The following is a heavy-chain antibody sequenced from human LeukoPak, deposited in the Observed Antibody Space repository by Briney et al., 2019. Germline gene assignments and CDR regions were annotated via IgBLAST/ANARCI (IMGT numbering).Heavy chain of an antibody. CDR2: ITSSSTYI. V-gene: IGHV3-21*01. Sequence: GGSLRLSCAASGFTFSSHNMNWVRQAPGKGLEWVSSITSSSTYIYHADSVKGRFTISRDNAENSLYLQMNGLRAEDTAVYYCGRGRDYDAFDIWGQGTMVTVSS. D-gene: IGHD4-17*01. CDR3: GRGRDYDAFDI. J-gene: IGHJ3*02. CDR1: GFTFSSHN.